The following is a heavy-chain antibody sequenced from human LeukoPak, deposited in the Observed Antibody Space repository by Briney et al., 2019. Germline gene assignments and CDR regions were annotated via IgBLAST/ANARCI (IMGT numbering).Heavy chain of an antibody. CDR3: TAGLGSSDHDC. CDR1: GFTFSSHA. CDR2: IISKTDGGTT. J-gene: IGHJ4*02. Sequence: PGGSLRLSCAASGFTFSSHAMSWVRQAPGKGLEWVGRIISKTDGGTTDYAAPVKGRFTISRDDSKNTLYLQMNSLKTEDTAVYYCTAGLGSSDHDCWGQGTLVTVSS. V-gene: IGHV3-15*01. D-gene: IGHD3-22*01.